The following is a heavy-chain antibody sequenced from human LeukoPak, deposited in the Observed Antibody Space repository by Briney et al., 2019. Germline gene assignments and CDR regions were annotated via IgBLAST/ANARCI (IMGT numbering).Heavy chain of an antibody. CDR2: INHSGST. J-gene: IGHJ5*02. Sequence: PETLSLTCAVYGGSFSGYYWSWIRQPPGKGLEWIGEINHSGSTNYNPSLKSRVTISVDTSKNQFSLKLSSVTAADTAVYYCARRFGFWSGYYTSYNWFDPWGQGTLVTVSS. D-gene: IGHD3-3*01. V-gene: IGHV4-34*01. CDR1: GGSFSGYY. CDR3: ARRFGFWSGYYTSYNWFDP.